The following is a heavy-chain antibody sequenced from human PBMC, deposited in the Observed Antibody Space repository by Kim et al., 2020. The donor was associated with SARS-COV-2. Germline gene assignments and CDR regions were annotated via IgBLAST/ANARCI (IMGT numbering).Heavy chain of an antibody. CDR1: GYTLTGYQ. J-gene: IGHJ4*02. CDR3: AREERGDHDWDYFDY. CDR2: INPNSGDT. V-gene: IGHV1-2*06. Sequence: ASVKVSCKTSGYTLTGYQMHWVRQAPGQGLEWMGRINPNSGDTEYAQKFQGRVTMTRDTSISTVYVEVSGLTSDDSAIYYCAREERGDHDWDYFDYWGQGTVVTVSS. D-gene: IGHD3-16*01.